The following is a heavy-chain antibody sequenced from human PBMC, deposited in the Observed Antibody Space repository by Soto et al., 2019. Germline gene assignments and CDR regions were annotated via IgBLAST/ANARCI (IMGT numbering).Heavy chain of an antibody. CDR2: IYYSGST. D-gene: IGHD5-12*01. CDR3: ARDREGAYSGYDIT. V-gene: IGHV4-30-4*01. J-gene: IGHJ4*02. Sequence: SETLSLTCTVSGGSISSGDYYWSWIRQPPGKGLEWIGYIYYSGSTYYNPSLKSRVTVSVDTSKNQFSLKLSSVTAADTAVYYCARDREGAYSGYDITWGQGTLVTVSS. CDR1: GGSISSGDYY.